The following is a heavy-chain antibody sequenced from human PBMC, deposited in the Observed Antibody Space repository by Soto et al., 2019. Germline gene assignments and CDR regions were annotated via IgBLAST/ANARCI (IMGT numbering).Heavy chain of an antibody. D-gene: IGHD3-9*01. CDR1: GYSFTSYW. Sequence: GESLKISCKGSGYSFTSYWISWVRQMPGKGLEWMGRIDPSDSYTNYSPSFQGHVTISADKSISTAYLQWSSLKASDTAMYYCARRDYDILTGYTWFDPWGQGTLVTVSS. J-gene: IGHJ5*02. CDR3: ARRDYDILTGYTWFDP. CDR2: IDPSDSYT. V-gene: IGHV5-10-1*01.